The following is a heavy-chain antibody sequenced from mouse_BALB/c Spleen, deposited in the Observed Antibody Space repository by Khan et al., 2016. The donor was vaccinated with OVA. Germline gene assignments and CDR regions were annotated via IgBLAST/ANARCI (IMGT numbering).Heavy chain of an antibody. D-gene: IGHD4-1*01. Sequence: EVELVESGGGLVQPGGSRKLSCAASGFTFSSFGMHWVRQAPEKGLEWVAYINSGSTTIYYADPVKGRFTISRDNPKNTLFLQMTSLRSEDTAMYHCARGNWAYWGQGTTLTVSS. CDR1: GFTFSSFG. CDR2: INSGSTTI. CDR3: ARGNWAY. J-gene: IGHJ2*01. V-gene: IGHV5-17*02.